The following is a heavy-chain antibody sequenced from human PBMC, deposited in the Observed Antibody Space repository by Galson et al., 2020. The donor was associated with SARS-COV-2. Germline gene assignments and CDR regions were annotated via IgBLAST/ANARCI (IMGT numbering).Heavy chain of an antibody. CDR1: GFTLSLYG. J-gene: IGHJ4*02. V-gene: IGHV3-30*02. CDR2: LRAGGSDA. CDR3: ARDGPHYDLDY. D-gene: IGHD3-3*01. Sequence: TGGSLRLSCVASGFTLSLYGMHWVRQAPGRGLERVAFLRAGGSDADYADSVNGRFDISRDTSKSTLFLQMNSLRVEDTALYFCARDGPHYDLDYWGQGTLVTVSS.